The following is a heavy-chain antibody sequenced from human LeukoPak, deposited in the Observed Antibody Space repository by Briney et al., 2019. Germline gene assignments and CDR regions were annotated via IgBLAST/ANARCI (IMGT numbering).Heavy chain of an antibody. CDR1: GFTLSRYW. J-gene: IGHJ4*02. CDR2: IKQDGSEK. CDR3: AGLWQVAATDF. D-gene: IGHD6-19*01. V-gene: IGHV3-7*01. Sequence: GGSLRLSCAASGFTLSRYWMSWICQAPGQGLDWVANIKQDGSEKIYVDSVKGRFTISTDNAENSLYLQMHSLRAEATAVYYFAGLWQVAATDFWGQGTLVTVSS.